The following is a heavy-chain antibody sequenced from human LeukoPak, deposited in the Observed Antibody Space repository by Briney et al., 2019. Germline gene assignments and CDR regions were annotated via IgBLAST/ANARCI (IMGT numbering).Heavy chain of an antibody. CDR2: INHSGST. D-gene: IGHD2-15*01. Sequence: SETLSLTCAVYGGSFSGYYWSWIRQPPGKGLEWIGEINHSGSTNYNPSLKSRVTISVDTSKNQFSLKLSSVTAADTAVYYCARXRGTPGRRWFDPWGQGTLVTVSS. V-gene: IGHV4-34*01. CDR3: ARXRGTPGRRWFDP. J-gene: IGHJ5*02. CDR1: GGSFSGYY.